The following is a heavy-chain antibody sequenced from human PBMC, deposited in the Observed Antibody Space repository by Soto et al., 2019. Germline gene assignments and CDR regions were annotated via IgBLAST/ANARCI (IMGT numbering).Heavy chain of an antibody. CDR1: GFSFSSFW. V-gene: IGHV3-7*05. Sequence: EVQLVESGGGLVQPGGSQRLSCAASGFSFSSFWMSWVRQAPGKGLEWVAAIKEDGSEKNYVDSVRGRFTISRDNAKNSLYLQMNSLSADDTDVYYCARDVIWGQGSLVTVSS. CDR2: IKEDGSEK. CDR3: ARDVI. J-gene: IGHJ4*02.